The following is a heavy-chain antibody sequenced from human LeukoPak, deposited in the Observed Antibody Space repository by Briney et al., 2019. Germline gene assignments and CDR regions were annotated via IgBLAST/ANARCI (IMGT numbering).Heavy chain of an antibody. J-gene: IGHJ4*02. CDR3: TREGPSYDSSGYLMYFDY. CDR2: IIPIFGTA. V-gene: IGHV1-69*13. D-gene: IGHD3-22*01. Sequence: SVKVSCKASGGTFGSYAISWVRQAPGQGLEWMGGIIPIFGTANYAQKFQGRVTITADESTSTAYMELSSLRSEDTAVYYCTREGPSYDSSGYLMYFDYWGQGTLVTVSS. CDR1: GGTFGSYA.